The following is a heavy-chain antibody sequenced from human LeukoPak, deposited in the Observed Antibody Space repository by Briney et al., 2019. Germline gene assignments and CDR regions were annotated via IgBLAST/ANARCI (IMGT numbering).Heavy chain of an antibody. CDR1: GFTFDDYA. Sequence: PGGSLRLSCAASGFTFDDYAMHWVRQAPGKGLEWVSGISWNSGSIGYADSVKGRFTISRDNAKNSLYLQMNSLRAEDTALYYCAKTMMTTGDGCWAQGTLVTVSS. CDR3: AKTMMTTGDGC. V-gene: IGHV3-9*01. J-gene: IGHJ4*02. CDR2: ISWNSGSI. D-gene: IGHD2-21*01.